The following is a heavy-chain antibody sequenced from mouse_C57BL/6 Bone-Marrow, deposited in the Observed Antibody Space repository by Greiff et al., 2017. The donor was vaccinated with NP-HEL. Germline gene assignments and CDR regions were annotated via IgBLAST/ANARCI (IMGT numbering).Heavy chain of an antibody. V-gene: IGHV3-1*01. CDR3: ARAGYGSSYRYWYFDV. D-gene: IGHD1-1*01. J-gene: IGHJ1*03. CDR2: ISYSGST. Sequence: EVKLVESGPGMVKPSQSLSLTCTVTGYSITSGYDWHWIRHFPGNKLEWMGYISYSGSTNYNPSLKSRISITHDTSKNHFFLKLNSVTTEDTATYYCARAGYGSSYRYWYFDVWGTGTTVTVSS. CDR1: GYSITSGYD.